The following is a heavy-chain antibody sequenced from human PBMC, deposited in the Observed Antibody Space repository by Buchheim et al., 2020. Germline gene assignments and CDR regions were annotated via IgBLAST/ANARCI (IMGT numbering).Heavy chain of an antibody. D-gene: IGHD2-15*01. CDR2: IFYTEST. CDR3: ARELGVVAATGNWFDP. CDR1: GGSISSTDHY. J-gene: IGHJ5*02. V-gene: IGHV4-39*02. Sequence: QLQLQESGPGLVKPSETLSLTCTVSGGSISSTDHYWGWIRQPPGKGLEWVATIFYTESTYYNPSLKSRVSISVDTSKNQFSLKVSSVTAADTAVYYCARELGVVAATGNWFDPWGQGTL.